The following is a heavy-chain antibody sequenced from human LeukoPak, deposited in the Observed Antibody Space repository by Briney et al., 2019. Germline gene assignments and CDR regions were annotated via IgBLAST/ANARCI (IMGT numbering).Heavy chain of an antibody. V-gene: IGHV3-15*01. D-gene: IGHD3-22*01. CDR3: TTIGSSRYYYYFDY. J-gene: IGHJ4*02. CDR2: IKSKTDGATT. CDR1: GFTFNHAW. Sequence: GGSLRLSCAASGFTFNHAWMSWVRQAPGKGLEWVGRIKSKTDGATTEYAAPGKGRFTISRDDSKNTLYLQMNSLKTEDTALYYCTTIGSSRYYYYFDYWGQGSLVTVSS.